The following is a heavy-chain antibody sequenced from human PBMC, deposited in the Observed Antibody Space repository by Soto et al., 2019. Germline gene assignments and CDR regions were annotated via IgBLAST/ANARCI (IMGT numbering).Heavy chain of an antibody. CDR1: GYTFTGYY. Sequence: ASVKVSCKASGYTFTGYYMHWVRQAPGQGLEWMGWINPNSGGTNYAQKFQGRVTMTRDTSLSTAYMELSRLRSDDTAVYYCAMTRHYYYYGMDVWGQGTTVTVSS. CDR3: AMTRHYYYYGMDV. V-gene: IGHV1-2*02. CDR2: INPNSGGT. J-gene: IGHJ6*02.